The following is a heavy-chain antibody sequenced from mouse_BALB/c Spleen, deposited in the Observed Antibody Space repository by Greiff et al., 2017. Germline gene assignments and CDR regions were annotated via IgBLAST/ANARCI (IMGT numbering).Heavy chain of an antibody. CDR1: GYTFTSYW. J-gene: IGHJ4*01. V-gene: IGHV1S81*02. CDR3: ARETSYAMDY. Sequence: QVQLQQPGAELVKPGASVKLSCKASGYTFTSYWMHWVKQRPGQGLEWIGEINPSNGRTNYNEKFKSKATLTVDKSSSTAYMQISSLTSEDSAVYYCARETSYAMDYWGQGTSVTVSS. CDR2: INPSNGRT.